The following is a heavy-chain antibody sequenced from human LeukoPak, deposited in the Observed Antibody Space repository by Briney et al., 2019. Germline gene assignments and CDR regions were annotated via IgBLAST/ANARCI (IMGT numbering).Heavy chain of an antibody. Sequence: ASVRVSCKASGYTFSTYGINWVRQAPGKGLEWMGGFDPEDGETIYAQKFQGRVTMTEDTSTDTAYMELSSLRSEDTAVYYCATDRAGRDWYYYYGMDVWGQGTTVTVSS. CDR2: FDPEDGET. D-gene: IGHD6-13*01. CDR1: GYTFSTYG. V-gene: IGHV1-24*01. J-gene: IGHJ6*02. CDR3: ATDRAGRDWYYYYGMDV.